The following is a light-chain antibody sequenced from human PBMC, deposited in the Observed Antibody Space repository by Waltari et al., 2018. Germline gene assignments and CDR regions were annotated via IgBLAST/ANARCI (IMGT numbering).Light chain of an antibody. Sequence: SHDLTQQPSVSVSPGQTARISCSGATLATKYVSWYQQRPGQAPIMLIYKDSVSPSESPERFSASSSGTTATLTITGVQAEDEADYYCQSTDSSDSLFLFGGGTKLTFV. J-gene: IGLJ2*01. V-gene: IGLV3-25*03. CDR2: KDS. CDR3: QSTDSSDSLFL. CDR1: TLATKY.